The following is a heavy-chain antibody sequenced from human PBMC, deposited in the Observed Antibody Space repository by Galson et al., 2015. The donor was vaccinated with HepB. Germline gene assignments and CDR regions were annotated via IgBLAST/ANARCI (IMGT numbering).Heavy chain of an antibody. CDR3: ARDRLRAPTVTTLGV. Sequence: SVKVSCKASGYTFTGYYMHWVRQAPGQGLGWMGWINPNSGGTNYAQKFQGRVTMTRDTSISTAYMELSRLRSDDTAVYYCARDRLRAPTVTTLGVWGKGTTVTVSS. J-gene: IGHJ6*04. V-gene: IGHV1-2*02. D-gene: IGHD4-17*01. CDR1: GYTFTGYY. CDR2: INPNSGGT.